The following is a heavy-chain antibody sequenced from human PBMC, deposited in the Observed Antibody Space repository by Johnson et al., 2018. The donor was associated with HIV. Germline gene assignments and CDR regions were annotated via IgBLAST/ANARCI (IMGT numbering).Heavy chain of an antibody. CDR3: TTKPYSSSCYGAFDI. J-gene: IGHJ3*02. D-gene: IGHD6-13*01. V-gene: IGHV3-30*02. CDR1: GFTFSRFG. Sequence: QVQLVESGGGVVQPGGSLRLSCVASGFTFSRFGMHWVSQAPGKGLEWVAFIRYDGSNKYYADSVKGRFTISRDNSKNTVYLQTNSLRAEDTAVYYCTTKPYSSSCYGAFDIWGQGTMVTVSS. CDR2: IRYDGSNK.